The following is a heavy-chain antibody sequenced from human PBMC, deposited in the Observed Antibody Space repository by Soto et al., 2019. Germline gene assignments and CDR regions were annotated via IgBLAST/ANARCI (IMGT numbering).Heavy chain of an antibody. Sequence: PGGSLRLSCAASGFTVSSNYMSWVRQAPGKGLEWVSVIYSGGSTYYADSVKGRFTISRDNSKNTLYLQMNSLRAEDTAVYYCARTHSYGFYYGMDVWGKGTTVTVSS. CDR1: GFTVSSNY. CDR2: IYSGGST. J-gene: IGHJ6*04. CDR3: ARTHSYGFYYGMDV. D-gene: IGHD5-18*01. V-gene: IGHV3-53*01.